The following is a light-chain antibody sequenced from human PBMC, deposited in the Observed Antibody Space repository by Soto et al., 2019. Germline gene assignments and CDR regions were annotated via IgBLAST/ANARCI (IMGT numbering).Light chain of an antibody. J-gene: IGKJ5*01. CDR3: QQYGSPIT. Sequence: EIVLTQSPGTLSLSPGERATLSCRASQSITNNYLAWYQQKPGQAPRLLIYGASSRATGIPDRFSGSGSGTDFTLTISRLEPEDFAVYYCQQYGSPITFGQGKRLEIK. CDR2: GAS. CDR1: QSITNNY. V-gene: IGKV3-20*01.